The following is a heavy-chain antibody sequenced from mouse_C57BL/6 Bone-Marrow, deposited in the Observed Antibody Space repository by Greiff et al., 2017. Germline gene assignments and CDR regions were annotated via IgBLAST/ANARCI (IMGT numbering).Heavy chain of an antibody. CDR3: ARGGYGSSYDFDY. CDR1: GFNIKDYY. D-gene: IGHD1-1*01. CDR2: IDPEDGET. J-gene: IGHJ2*01. V-gene: IGHV14-2*01. Sequence: VQLQQSGAELVKPGASVKFSCTASGFNIKDYYMHWVKQRTEQGLEWIGRIDPEDGETNYTPKFQGKATITADTSSNTAYLQLSSLTSEDTAVYYCARGGYGSSYDFDYWGQGTTLTVSA.